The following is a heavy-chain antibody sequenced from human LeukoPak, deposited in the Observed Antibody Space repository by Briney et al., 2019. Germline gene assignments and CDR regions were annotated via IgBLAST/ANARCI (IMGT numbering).Heavy chain of an antibody. CDR2: ISGYNGVT. V-gene: IGHV1-18*01. D-gene: IGHD1-26*01. J-gene: IGHJ1*01. CDR1: GYTFTDYG. CDR3: ARPGGAAEYLKE. Sequence: GASVRVSCETSGYTFTDYGITWVRQAPGQGLEWMGWISGYNGVTNYAQKLQGRATMTTDTSTSTAYMDLRSLTSDDTAVYYCARPGGAAEYLKEWGQGTLVTVSS.